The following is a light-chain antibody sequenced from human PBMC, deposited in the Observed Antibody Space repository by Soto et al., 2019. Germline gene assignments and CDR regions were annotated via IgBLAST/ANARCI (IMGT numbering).Light chain of an antibody. J-gene: IGKJ5*01. CDR1: QSVSSY. CDR3: QQRSNRIT. V-gene: IGKV3-11*01. Sequence: EIVLTQSPATLSLSPGERATLSCRASQSVSSYLAWYHQKPGQAPRPLIYDASNRATGIPARFSGSGSGTDFTLTISSLEPEDIAVYYCQQRSNRITFGQGTRLDI. CDR2: DAS.